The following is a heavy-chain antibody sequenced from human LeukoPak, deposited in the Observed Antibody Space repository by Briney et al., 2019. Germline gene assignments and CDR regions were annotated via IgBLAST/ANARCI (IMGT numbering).Heavy chain of an antibody. CDR2: ISGSGGST. CDR1: GFTVSTYA. J-gene: IGHJ4*02. V-gene: IGHV3-23*01. Sequence: PGGSLRLSCAASGFTVSTYAMSWVRQAPGKGLEWVSGISGSGGSTYYADSVEGRFTFSRDNSKNTLYLQMNSLRAEDTAVYYCARDNYYDSSGYYSGDYWGQGTLVTVSS. CDR3: ARDNYYDSSGYYSGDY. D-gene: IGHD3-22*01.